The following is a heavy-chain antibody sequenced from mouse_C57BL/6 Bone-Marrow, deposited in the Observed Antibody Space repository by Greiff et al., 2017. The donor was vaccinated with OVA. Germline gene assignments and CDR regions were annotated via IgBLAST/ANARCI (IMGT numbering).Heavy chain of an antibody. J-gene: IGHJ1*03. CDR2: INPYNGGT. CDR1: GYTFTDYY. D-gene: IGHD1-1*01. CDR3: ASPLYYGSSYWYFDV. Sequence: EVQLQQSGPVLVKPGASVKMSCKASGYTFTDYYMNWVKQSHGKSLEWIGVINPYNGGTSYNQEFKGKATLTVDKSSSTAYMELNSLTSEDSAVYYCASPLYYGSSYWYFDVWGTGTTVTVSS. V-gene: IGHV1-19*01.